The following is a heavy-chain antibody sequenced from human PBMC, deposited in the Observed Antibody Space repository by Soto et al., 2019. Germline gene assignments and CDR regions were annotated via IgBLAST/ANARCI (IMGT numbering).Heavy chain of an antibody. CDR1: GFTFSSYG. Sequence: PGGSLRLSCAASGFTFSSYGMHWVRQAPGKGLEWVAVISYDGINKYYADSVKGRFTISRDNSKNTLYLQMNSLRAEDTAVYYCANDSGSVLPWFGELGVWGQGTMVTVSS. J-gene: IGHJ3*01. CDR3: ANDSGSVLPWFGELGV. V-gene: IGHV3-30*18. CDR2: ISYDGINK. D-gene: IGHD3-10*01.